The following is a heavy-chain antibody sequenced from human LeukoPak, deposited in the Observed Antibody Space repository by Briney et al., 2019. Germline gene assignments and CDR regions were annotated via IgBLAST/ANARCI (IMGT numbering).Heavy chain of an antibody. CDR1: GYTFTSYD. CDR2: IIPIFGTA. Sequence: SVKVSCKASGYTFTSYDINWVRQASGQGLEWMGGIIPIFGTANYAQKFQGRVTITADESTSTAYMELSSLRSEDTAVYYCARVSSWNYYYYGMDVWGQGTTVTVSS. V-gene: IGHV1-69*13. D-gene: IGHD6-13*01. CDR3: ARVSSWNYYYYGMDV. J-gene: IGHJ6*02.